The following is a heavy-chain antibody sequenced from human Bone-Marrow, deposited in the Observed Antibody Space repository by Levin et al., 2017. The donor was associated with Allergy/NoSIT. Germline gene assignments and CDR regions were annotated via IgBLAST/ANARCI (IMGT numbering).Heavy chain of an antibody. CDR2: IKSKTDGGTT. J-gene: IGHJ6*03. CDR1: GFTFSNAW. CDR3: TTDVPSKYCSSTSCYDLYYDDYYMDV. Sequence: GESLKISCAASGFTFSNAWMSWVRQAPGKGLEWVGRIKSKTDGGTTDYAAPVKGRFTISRDDSKNTLYLQMNSLKTEDTAVYYCTTDVPSKYCSSTSCYDLYYDDYYMDVWGKGTTVTVSS. V-gene: IGHV3-15*01. D-gene: IGHD2-2*01.